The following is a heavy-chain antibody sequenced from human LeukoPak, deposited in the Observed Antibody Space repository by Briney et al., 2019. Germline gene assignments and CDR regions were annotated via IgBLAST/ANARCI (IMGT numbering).Heavy chain of an antibody. CDR3: AGVKSHSGYDLDY. D-gene: IGHD5-12*01. CDR1: GYTFTGYY. CDR2: INPNSGGT. Sequence: GASVKVSCKASGYTFTGYYMHWVRQAPGQGLEWMGRINPNSGGTNYAQKFQGRVTMTRDTSISTAYMELSRLRSDDTAVYYCAGVKSHSGYDLDYWGQGTLVTVSS. J-gene: IGHJ4*02. V-gene: IGHV1-2*06.